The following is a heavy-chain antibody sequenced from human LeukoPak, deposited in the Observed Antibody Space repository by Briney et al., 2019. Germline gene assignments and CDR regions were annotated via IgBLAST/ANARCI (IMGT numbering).Heavy chain of an antibody. CDR2: INHSGST. CDR3: ARRYDSSGPVVY. CDR1: GGSFSGYY. D-gene: IGHD3-22*01. V-gene: IGHV4-34*01. J-gene: IGHJ4*02. Sequence: SETLSLTCAVYGGSFSGYYWSWIRQPPGKGLEWIGEINHSGSTNYNPSLKSRVTISVDTSKNQFSLKLSSVTAADTAVYYRARRYDSSGPVVYWGQGTLVTVSS.